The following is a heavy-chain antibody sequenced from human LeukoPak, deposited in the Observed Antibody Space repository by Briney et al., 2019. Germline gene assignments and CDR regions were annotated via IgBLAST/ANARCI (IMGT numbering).Heavy chain of an antibody. D-gene: IGHD3-10*01. V-gene: IGHV3-23*01. CDR3: AKSPYFYNSGRYVDV. CDR2: ISGSGGTT. Sequence: GGSLRLPCVPSGFTFSSFAMTWVRQAPGKGLEWVSSISGSGGTTYYADSIKGRFTISRDSSKNVLYLQMNRLRAEDTAVYYCAKSPYFYNSGRYVDVWGKGTTVTISS. J-gene: IGHJ6*03. CDR1: GFTFSSFA.